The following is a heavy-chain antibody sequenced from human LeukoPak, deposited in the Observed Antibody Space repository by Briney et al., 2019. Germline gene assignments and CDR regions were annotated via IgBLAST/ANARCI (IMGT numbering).Heavy chain of an antibody. Sequence: GGSLRLSCAASGFTFSSYAMHWVRQAPGKGLEWVAVIPYDGSNKYYADSVKGRFTISRDNSKNTLYLQMNSLRAEDTAVYYCAREAAPLDAFDIWGQGTMVTVSS. J-gene: IGHJ3*02. D-gene: IGHD6-13*01. CDR2: IPYDGSNK. CDR3: AREAAPLDAFDI. CDR1: GFTFSSYA. V-gene: IGHV3-30-3*01.